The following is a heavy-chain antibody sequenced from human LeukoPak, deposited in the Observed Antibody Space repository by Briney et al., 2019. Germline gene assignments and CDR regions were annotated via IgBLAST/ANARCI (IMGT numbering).Heavy chain of an antibody. CDR3: ARAPGIAAATLPFDY. D-gene: IGHD6-13*01. CDR2: IYPGDSDP. CDR1: GYSFTSYW. J-gene: IGHJ4*02. Sequence: GESLKISCKGSGYSFTSYWIGWVRQMPGKGLEWMGIIYPGDSDPRYSPSFQGQVTISADKSISTAYLQWSSLKASDTAMYYCARAPGIAAATLPFDYWGQGTLVTVSS. V-gene: IGHV5-51*01.